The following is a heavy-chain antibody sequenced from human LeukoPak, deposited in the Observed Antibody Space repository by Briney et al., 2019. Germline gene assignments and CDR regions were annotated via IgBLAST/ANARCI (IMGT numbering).Heavy chain of an antibody. V-gene: IGHV4-59*01. CDR3: ARVTDAGASKTFDY. J-gene: IGHJ4*02. Sequence: SETLSLTCTVSGGSISSYYWSWIRQPPGKGLEWIGYIYYSGSTNYNPSLKSRVTISVDTSKNQFSLKLSSVTAADTAVHYCARVTDAGASKTFDYWGQGTLVTVSS. CDR1: GGSISSYY. CDR2: IYYSGST. D-gene: IGHD1-14*01.